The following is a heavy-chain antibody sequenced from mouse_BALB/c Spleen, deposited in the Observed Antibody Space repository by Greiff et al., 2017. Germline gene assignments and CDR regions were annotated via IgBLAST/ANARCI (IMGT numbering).Heavy chain of an antibody. Sequence: DVQLVESGGGLVQPGGSRKLSCAASGFTFSSFGMHWVRQAPEKGLEWVAYISSGSSTIYYADTVKGRFTISRDNPKNTLFLQMTSLRSEDTAMYYCARSPITTVVARGFAYWGQGTLVTVSA. CDR3: ARSPITTVVARGFAY. CDR1: GFTFSSFG. J-gene: IGHJ3*01. D-gene: IGHD1-1*01. CDR2: ISSGSSTI. V-gene: IGHV5-17*02.